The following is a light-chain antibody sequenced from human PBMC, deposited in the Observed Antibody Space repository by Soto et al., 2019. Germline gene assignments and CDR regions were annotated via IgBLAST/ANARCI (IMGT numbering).Light chain of an antibody. CDR2: EGS. CDR1: SSDVGSYNL. V-gene: IGLV2-23*01. CDR3: CSYAGSSTSVV. Sequence: QSVLTQPASVSGSPGQSITISCTGTSSDVGSYNLVSWYQQHPGKAPKLMMYEGSKRPSGVSNRFSGSKSGNTASLTISGLQAEDEADDYCCSYAGSSTSVVFGGGTKLTVL. J-gene: IGLJ2*01.